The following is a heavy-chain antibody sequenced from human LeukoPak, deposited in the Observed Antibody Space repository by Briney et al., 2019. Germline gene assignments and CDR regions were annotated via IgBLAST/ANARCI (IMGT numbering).Heavy chain of an antibody. Sequence: GGSLRLSCAASGFTFSSYAMHWVRQAPGKGLEWVTVISYDGSNKYYADSVKGRFTISRDNSKNTLYLQMNSLRAEDTAVYYCARGRTKPHLTVTLGYWGQGTLVTVSS. CDR2: ISYDGSNK. D-gene: IGHD4-11*01. J-gene: IGHJ4*02. V-gene: IGHV3-30-3*01. CDR1: GFTFSSYA. CDR3: ARGRTKPHLTVTLGY.